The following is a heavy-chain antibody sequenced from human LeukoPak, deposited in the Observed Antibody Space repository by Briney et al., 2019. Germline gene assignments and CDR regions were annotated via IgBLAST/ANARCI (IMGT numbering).Heavy chain of an antibody. Sequence: PGGSLRLSCAASGFTFSSCAMSWVRQAPGKGLEWVSAISGSGRSTYYADSVKGRFTISTDNSKNTLYLQMNSLRAEDTAIYYCARSVLQYDYWGQGTLVTVSS. CDR3: ARSVLQYDY. CDR2: ISGSGRST. J-gene: IGHJ4*02. V-gene: IGHV3-23*01. CDR1: GFTFSSCA.